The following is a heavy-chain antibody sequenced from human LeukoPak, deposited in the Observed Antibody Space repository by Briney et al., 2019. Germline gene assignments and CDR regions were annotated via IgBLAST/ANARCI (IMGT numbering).Heavy chain of an antibody. J-gene: IGHJ4*02. D-gene: IGHD2/OR15-2a*01. Sequence: ASVKVSCKSSGFTFTDHYIHWVRQGPGQGLEWMGYIGPHSTFTSSPQEFQGRVTMTRDASMSTAYMELTRLTSDDTAVYYCVRQGEGPLSKDFDYWGQGTLVTVSS. V-gene: IGHV1-2*02. CDR2: IGPHSTFT. CDR3: VRQGEGPLSKDFDY. CDR1: GFTFTDHY.